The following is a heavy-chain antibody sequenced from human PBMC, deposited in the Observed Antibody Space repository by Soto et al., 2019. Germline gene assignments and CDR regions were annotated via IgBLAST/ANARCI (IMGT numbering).Heavy chain of an antibody. CDR3: APRGIVAKGAFDI. D-gene: IGHD5-12*01. Sequence: QVQLQQWGAGLLKPSETLSLTCAVYGGSFSGYYWSWIRQPPGKGLEWIGEINHSGSTNYNPSLTSRVTISVDTSKNQFSLKLSSVTAADTAVYYCAPRGIVAKGAFDIWGQGTMVTVSS. CDR2: INHSGST. CDR1: GGSFSGYY. J-gene: IGHJ3*02. V-gene: IGHV4-34*01.